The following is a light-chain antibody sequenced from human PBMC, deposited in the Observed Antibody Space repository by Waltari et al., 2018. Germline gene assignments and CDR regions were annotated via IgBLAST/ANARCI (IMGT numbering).Light chain of an antibody. J-gene: IGKJ1*01. Sequence: DIQMTQSPSTLSASVGDRVAITCRASQSISRWLAWDQQKPGQAPKLLIYKASSLESGVPSRFSGSGSGTDFTLTISSLQPDDFATYYCQQYHSYSRTFGRGTKVEIK. CDR1: QSISRW. V-gene: IGKV1-5*03. CDR2: KAS. CDR3: QQYHSYSRT.